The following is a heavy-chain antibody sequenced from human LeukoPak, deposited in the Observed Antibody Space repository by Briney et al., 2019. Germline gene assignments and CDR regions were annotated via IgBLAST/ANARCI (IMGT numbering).Heavy chain of an antibody. CDR2: INPRGDST. CDR1: GDNFANFY. D-gene: IGHD6-13*01. J-gene: IGHJ3*02. CDR3: ARYESQFSSSWRPRLAFDI. Sequence: ASVRVSCTASGDNFANFYIHWVRQAPGQGLEWLAIINPRGDSTVYAQKFQGRVTLTRDTSTSTVYMEMSGLTSDDTAIYYCARYESQFSSSWRPRLAFDIWGPGTTVTVSS. V-gene: IGHV1-46*01.